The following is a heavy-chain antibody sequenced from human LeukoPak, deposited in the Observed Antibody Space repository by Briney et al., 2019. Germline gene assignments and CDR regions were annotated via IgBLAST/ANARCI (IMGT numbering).Heavy chain of an antibody. J-gene: IGHJ3*02. CDR2: IYHSGST. CDR1: GGSISSSSYY. CDR3: AIDSSGWFDAFDI. V-gene: IGHV4-39*07. D-gene: IGHD6-13*01. Sequence: SETLSLTCTVSGGSISSSSYYWGWIRQPPGKGLEWIGSIYHSGSTYYSPSLKSRVTISVDTSKNQFSLKLSSVTAADTAVYYCAIDSSGWFDAFDIWGQGTMVTVSS.